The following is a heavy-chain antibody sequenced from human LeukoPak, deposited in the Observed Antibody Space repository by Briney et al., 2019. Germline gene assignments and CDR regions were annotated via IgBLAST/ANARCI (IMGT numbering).Heavy chain of an antibody. J-gene: IGHJ4*02. CDR2: ISGSGGST. D-gene: IGHD6-6*01. CDR3: AKSVGAARPYYFDY. CDR1: GFTFSSYA. Sequence: PGGSLRLSCAASGFTFSSYAMSWIRQAPGKGLEWVSAISGSGGSTYYADSVEGRFTISRDNSKNTLYLQMNSLRAEDTAVYYCAKSVGAARPYYFDYWGQGTLVTVSS. V-gene: IGHV3-23*01.